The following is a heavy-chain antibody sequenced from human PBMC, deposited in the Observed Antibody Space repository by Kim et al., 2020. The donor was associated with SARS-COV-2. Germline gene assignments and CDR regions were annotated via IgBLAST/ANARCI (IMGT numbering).Heavy chain of an antibody. CDR1: GGSISSSSYY. D-gene: IGHD2-15*01. CDR2: IYYSGST. CDR3: ARSSRAGMKVAATPWSPFDY. V-gene: IGHV4-39*01. Sequence: SETLSLTCTVSGGSISSSSYYWGWIRQPPGKGLEWIGSIYYSGSTYYNPSLKSRVTISVDTSKNQFSLKLSSVTAADTAVYYCARSSRAGMKVAATPWSPFDYWGQGTLVTVSS. J-gene: IGHJ4*02.